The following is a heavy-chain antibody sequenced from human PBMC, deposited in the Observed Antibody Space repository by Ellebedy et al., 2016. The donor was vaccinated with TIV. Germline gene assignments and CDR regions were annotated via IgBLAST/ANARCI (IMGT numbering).Heavy chain of an antibody. CDR2: IYYSGST. Sequence: GSLRLXCTVSGGSVSSGGYYWSWIRQPPGKGLEWIGYIYYSGSTNYNPSLKSRVTISVDTSKNQFSLKLSSVTAADTAVYYCARDFTIFGVAARYYYGMDVWGQGTTVTVSS. V-gene: IGHV4-61*08. J-gene: IGHJ6*02. CDR1: GGSVSSGGYY. D-gene: IGHD3-3*01. CDR3: ARDFTIFGVAARYYYGMDV.